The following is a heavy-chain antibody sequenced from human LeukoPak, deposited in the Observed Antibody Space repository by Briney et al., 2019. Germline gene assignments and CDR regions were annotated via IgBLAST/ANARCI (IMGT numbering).Heavy chain of an antibody. V-gene: IGHV3-23*01. CDR1: GFTFSNYA. CDR2: ISAGGGST. D-gene: IGHD1-7*01. J-gene: IGHJ4*02. CDR3: AKRGMTGTKEFDY. Sequence: GGSLRLSCAASGFTFSNYAMSWVRQAPEKGLEWVSAISAGGGSTYYADSVKGRFTISRDNSKNTLYLQMNSLRAEDTAVYYCAKRGMTGTKEFDYWGQGTLVTVSS.